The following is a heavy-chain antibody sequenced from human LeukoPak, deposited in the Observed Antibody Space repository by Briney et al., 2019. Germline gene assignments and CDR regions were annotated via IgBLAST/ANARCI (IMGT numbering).Heavy chain of an antibody. CDR1: GGSISSYY. CDR2: IYYSGST. D-gene: IGHD3-22*01. Sequence: SETLSLTCTVSGGSISSYYWSWIRQPPGKGLEWIGYIYYSGSTNYNPSLKSRVTISVDTSKNQFSLKLSSVTAADTAVYYCARVKPLYYYDSSGYYLDYWGQGTLVTVSS. CDR3: ARVKPLYYYDSSGYYLDY. J-gene: IGHJ4*02. V-gene: IGHV4-59*01.